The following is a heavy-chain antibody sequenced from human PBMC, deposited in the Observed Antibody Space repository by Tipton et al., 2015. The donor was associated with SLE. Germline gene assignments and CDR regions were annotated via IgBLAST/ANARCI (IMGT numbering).Heavy chain of an antibody. D-gene: IGHD4/OR15-4a*01. V-gene: IGHV4-59*01. J-gene: IGHJ3*02. CDR1: GVSINNYY. CDR3: ASHDYGDPDDAFGI. CDR2: FYNSGNT. Sequence: TLSLTCTVSGVSINNYYWDWIRQSPEKGLEWIAYFYNSGNTKYNPSLKSRVTMSMDASKNQFSLKLTSVTAADTAVYYCASHDYGDPDDAFGIWGQGTMVTVSS.